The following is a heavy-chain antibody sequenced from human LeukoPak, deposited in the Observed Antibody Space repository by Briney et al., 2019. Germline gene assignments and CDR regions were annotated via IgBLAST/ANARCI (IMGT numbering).Heavy chain of an antibody. J-gene: IGHJ5*02. CDR3: ARAGIWFLDGGTNWFDP. V-gene: IGHV4-59*12. CDR2: IYYSGST. D-gene: IGHD3-10*01. CDR1: GGSISSYY. Sequence: SETLSLTCTVSGGSISSYYWSWIRQPPGKGLEWIGYIYYSGSTYYNPSLKSRVTISVDTSKNQFSLKLSSVTAADTAVYYCARAGIWFLDGGTNWFDPWGQGTLVTVSS.